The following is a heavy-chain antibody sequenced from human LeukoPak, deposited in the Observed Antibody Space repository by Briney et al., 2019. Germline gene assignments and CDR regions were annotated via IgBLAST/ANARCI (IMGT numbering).Heavy chain of an antibody. CDR2: INHSGST. J-gene: IGHJ4*02. Sequence: PSETLSLTCAVYGGSFSGYYWSWIRQPPGKGLEWIGEINHSGSTNYNPSLKSRVTISVDTSKNQFSLKLSSVTAADTAVYYCARHRRPMVRGAPIDYWGQGTLVTVSS. D-gene: IGHD3-10*01. CDR1: GGSFSGYY. CDR3: ARHRRPMVRGAPIDY. V-gene: IGHV4-34*01.